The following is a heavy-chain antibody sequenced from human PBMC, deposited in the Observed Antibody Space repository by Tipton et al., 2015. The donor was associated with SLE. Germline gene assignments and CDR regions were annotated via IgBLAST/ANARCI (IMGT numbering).Heavy chain of an antibody. Sequence: QLVQSGGGLVQPGGTLRLSCAASGFTFSSYGMSWVRQAPGKGLEWIGSIYYSGSAYYNPSLKSRVTISVDTSKNQFSLKLSSVTAADTAVYYCATLVLARTFNYFDYWGQGTLVTVSS. CDR2: IYYSGSA. V-gene: IGHV4-59*05. CDR3: ATLVLARTFNYFDY. D-gene: IGHD1-14*01. J-gene: IGHJ4*02. CDR1: GFTFSSYG.